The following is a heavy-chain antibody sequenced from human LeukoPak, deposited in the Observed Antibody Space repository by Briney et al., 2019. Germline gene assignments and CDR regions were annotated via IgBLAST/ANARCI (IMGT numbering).Heavy chain of an antibody. V-gene: IGHV3-21*01. D-gene: IGHD6-6*01. CDR2: ISSSSSYI. Sequence: KPGGSLRLSCAASGFTFSSYSMNWVRQAPGKGLEWVSSISSSSSYIYYADSVKGRFTISRDNAKNSLYLQMNSLRAEDTAVYYCARWGSIAAHYYYYYGMDVWGQGTTVTVSS. CDR1: GFTFSSYS. CDR3: ARWGSIAAHYYYYYGMDV. J-gene: IGHJ6*02.